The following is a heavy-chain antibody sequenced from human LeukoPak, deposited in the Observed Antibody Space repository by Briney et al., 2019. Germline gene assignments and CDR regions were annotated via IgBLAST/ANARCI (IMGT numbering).Heavy chain of an antibody. J-gene: IGHJ4*02. Sequence: GGSLRLSCAASGFTFSSYWMHCVRQAPGKGLEWVAVIWYDGSNKYYADSVKGRFTISRDNSKNTLYLQMNSLRAEDTAVYYCARDHSSGWYSDYFDHWGQGTLVTVSP. V-gene: IGHV3-33*08. CDR2: IWYDGSNK. D-gene: IGHD6-19*01. CDR3: ARDHSSGWYSDYFDH. CDR1: GFTFSSYW.